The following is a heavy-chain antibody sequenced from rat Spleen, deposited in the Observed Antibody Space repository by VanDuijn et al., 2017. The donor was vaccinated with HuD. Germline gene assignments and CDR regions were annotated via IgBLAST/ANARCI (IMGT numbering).Heavy chain of an antibody. V-gene: IGHV5-29*01. J-gene: IGHJ1*01. Sequence: EVQLVESGGGLVQPGRSLKLSCTASGFTLSKFGMAWVRQAPTKGLEWVASITYDGSSTYYRDSVKGRFTISRDNAKSTLYLQMDSLRSEDTATYYCARQGYLRDWYFDFWGPGTMVTVSS. D-gene: IGHD2-7*01. CDR1: GFTLSKFG. CDR3: ARQGYLRDWYFDF. CDR2: ITYDGSST.